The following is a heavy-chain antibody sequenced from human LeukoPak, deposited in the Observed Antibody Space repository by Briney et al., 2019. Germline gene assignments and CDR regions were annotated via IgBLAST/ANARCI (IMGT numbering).Heavy chain of an antibody. Sequence: GSVKVSCKASGYTFTSYDINWVRQATGQGLEWMGCMSPNSGNTGYAQKFQGRVTMTKNTSITTAYMYLSSLRSEDTAVYYCARALSWTTESYYYMDVWGKGTTVTVSS. V-gene: IGHV1-8*01. CDR3: ARALSWTTESYYYMDV. CDR2: MSPNSGNT. D-gene: IGHD3/OR15-3a*01. CDR1: GYTFTSYD. J-gene: IGHJ6*03.